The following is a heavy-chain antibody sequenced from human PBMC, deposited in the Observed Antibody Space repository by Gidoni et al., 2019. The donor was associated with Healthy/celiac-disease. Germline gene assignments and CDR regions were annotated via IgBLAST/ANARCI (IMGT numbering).Heavy chain of an antibody. Sequence: EVQLVQPGAEVKKPGESLKISCKGSGYSFTSYWFGWVRQMPGNVLEWMGIIYPGDSDTSYSPSFQGQVTISADKSISTAYLQWSSLKASDTAMYYCARSDMATGIDYWGQGTLVTVSS. CDR2: IYPGDSDT. D-gene: IGHD5-12*01. CDR1: GYSFTSYW. CDR3: ARSDMATGIDY. V-gene: IGHV5-51*01. J-gene: IGHJ4*02.